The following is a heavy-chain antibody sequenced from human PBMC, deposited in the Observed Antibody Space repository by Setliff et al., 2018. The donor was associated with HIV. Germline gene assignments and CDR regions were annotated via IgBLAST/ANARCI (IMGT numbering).Heavy chain of an antibody. V-gene: IGHV4-39*01. D-gene: IGHD3-9*01. CDR3: ARQTWEYYDTLTGYYRGPKNFDS. Sequence: SETLSLTCTVPGGSINRSNYYWGWIRQPPGKGLEWIGTISYTGSTYYDPSLKSRVTISLDTSKNQFFLKLSSVTAPDTAIYYCARQTWEYYDTLTGYYRGPKNFDSWGQGTLVTVPQ. CDR1: GGSINRSNYY. CDR2: ISYTGST. J-gene: IGHJ4*02.